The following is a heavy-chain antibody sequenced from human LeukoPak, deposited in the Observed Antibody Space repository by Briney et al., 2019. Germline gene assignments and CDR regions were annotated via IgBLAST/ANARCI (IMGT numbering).Heavy chain of an antibody. CDR2: MNPNSGGT. CDR3: SRDELGLGELSLYDQ. J-gene: IGHJ5*02. V-gene: IGHV1-2*02. CDR1: GYTLTGYY. Sequence: ASVKVSCKASGYTLTGYYMHWVRQPPGQGLEWMGWMNPNSGGTQYAHKFQGRVTMTSDTSISTAYMELSRLRSDDTAMYYCSRDELGLGELSLYDQWGEGTLVTVFS. D-gene: IGHD3-16*02.